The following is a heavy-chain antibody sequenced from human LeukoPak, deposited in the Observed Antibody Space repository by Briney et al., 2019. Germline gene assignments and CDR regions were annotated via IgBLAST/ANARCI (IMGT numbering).Heavy chain of an antibody. CDR2: IGGSGGST. J-gene: IGHJ4*02. V-gene: IGHV3-23*01. CDR1: GFTFSNYA. CDR3: AKESMIVPGHDFDY. Sequence: GGSLRLSCVASGFTFSNYAMSWVRQAPGKGLEWVSGIGGSGGSTHYADFVKGRFLISRDNSKSTLSLQINSLRVEDTALYYCAKESMIVPGHDFDYWGQGTLVTVSS. D-gene: IGHD3-22*01.